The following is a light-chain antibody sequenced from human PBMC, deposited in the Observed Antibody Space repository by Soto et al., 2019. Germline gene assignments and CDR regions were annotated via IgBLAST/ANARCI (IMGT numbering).Light chain of an antibody. CDR1: QSVSSN. CDR3: HQYSNSLST. Sequence: EIMMTQSPAILSVSPGERATLSCRVSQSVSSNLAWYQQKPGQAPRLLIYDASSRATGIPARFSGSGSGTEFTLTISSLQSEDFAVYYCHQYSNSLSTFGQGTKVDI. CDR2: DAS. V-gene: IGKV3-15*01. J-gene: IGKJ1*01.